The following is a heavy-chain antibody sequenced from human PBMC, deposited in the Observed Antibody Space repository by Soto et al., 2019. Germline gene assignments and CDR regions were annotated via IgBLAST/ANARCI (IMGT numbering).Heavy chain of an antibody. V-gene: IGHV4-59*08. CDR3: ARHFCSGSGCYYFDY. CDR2: IYYSGST. Sequence: PSETLSLTCTVSGGSISSYYWSWIRQPPGKGLEWIGYIYYSGSTNYNPSLKSRVTISVDASKNQFSLKLSSVTAADTAVYYCARHFCSGSGCYYFDYWGQGTLVTVSS. J-gene: IGHJ4*02. CDR1: GGSISSYY. D-gene: IGHD2-15*01.